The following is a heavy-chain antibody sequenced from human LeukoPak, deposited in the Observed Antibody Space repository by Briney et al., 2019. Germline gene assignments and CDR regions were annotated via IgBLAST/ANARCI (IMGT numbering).Heavy chain of an antibody. J-gene: IGHJ4*02. CDR1: GGSVSSSSYY. V-gene: IGHV4-39*01. CDR2: IYNSGST. D-gene: IGHD6-25*01. CDR3: ARRGSSGRSFDY. Sequence: SETLSLTCTVSGGSVSSSSYYWGWIRQPPGEGLEWVGCIYNSGSTYYDPSLKSRVTISVDTSKNQVSLKVNSVTAADTAVYYCARRGSSGRSFDYWGQGTLVIVSS.